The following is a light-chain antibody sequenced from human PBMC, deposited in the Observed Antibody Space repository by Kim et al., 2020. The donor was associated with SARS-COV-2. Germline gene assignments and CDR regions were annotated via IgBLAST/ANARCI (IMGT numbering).Light chain of an antibody. CDR3: SSYADTDNLL. CDR1: SRDVGGYNY. Sequence: QSALTQPPSASGSPGQSVTISCTGTSRDVGGYNYVSWYQQHPGKAPQVIIYDVSERPSGVPDRFSGSKSGNTASLTVSGLQADDEADYYCSSYADTDNLLFGGGTKVTVL. J-gene: IGLJ2*01. V-gene: IGLV2-8*01. CDR2: DVS.